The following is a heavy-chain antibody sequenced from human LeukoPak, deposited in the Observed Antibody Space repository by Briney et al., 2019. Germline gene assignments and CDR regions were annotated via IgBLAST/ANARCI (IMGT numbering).Heavy chain of an antibody. CDR2: ISSSGSTI. CDR1: GFTFSSYE. V-gene: IGHV3-48*03. J-gene: IGHJ4*02. D-gene: IGHD3-10*02. Sequence: GGSLRLSCAASGFTFSSYEMNWVRQAPGKGLEWVSYISSSGSTIYYADSLKGRLTISRDNAKNSLYLQMNSLRAEDTAVYYCARGTMFPYYFDYWGQGTLVTVSS. CDR3: ARGTMFPYYFDY.